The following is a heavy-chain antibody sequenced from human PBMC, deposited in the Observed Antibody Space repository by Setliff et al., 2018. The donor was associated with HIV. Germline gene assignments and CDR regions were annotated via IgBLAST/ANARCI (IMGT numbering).Heavy chain of an antibody. D-gene: IGHD3-22*01. Sequence: PSETLSLTCTVSGGSVSSSSSYWGWIRQPPGKGLEWIGNVCYSRSSYYNPSLKSRVTISVDTSKNQFSLKLSSVTAADTAVYYCARHGVDDTSANYFRFGVHDHWGQGTQVTVS. J-gene: IGHJ4*02. CDR1: GGSVSSSSSY. CDR3: ARHGVDDTSANYFRFGVHDH. CDR2: VCYSRSS. V-gene: IGHV4-39*01.